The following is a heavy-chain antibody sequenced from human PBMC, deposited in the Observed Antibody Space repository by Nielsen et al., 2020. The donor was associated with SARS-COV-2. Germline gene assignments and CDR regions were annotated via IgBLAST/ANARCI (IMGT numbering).Heavy chain of an antibody. V-gene: IGHV1-46*04. CDR1: GYTFINYH. Sequence: ASVKVSCKASGYTFINYHLHWVRQAPGQELEWMGTINPRVGRTSYAKKSQGRVTVTRDTSTSTVYMELSSLRSEDTAMYYCARESGDVSASDVDHWGQGTLVTVSS. J-gene: IGHJ4*02. CDR3: ARESGDVSASDVDH. D-gene: IGHD6-6*01. CDR2: INPRVGRT.